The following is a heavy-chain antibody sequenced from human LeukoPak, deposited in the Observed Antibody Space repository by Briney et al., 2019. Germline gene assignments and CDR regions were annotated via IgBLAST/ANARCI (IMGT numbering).Heavy chain of an antibody. CDR1: GFTFSSYR. J-gene: IGHJ4*02. Sequence: PGGSLRLSCAASGFTFSSYRMNWVRQAPGKGLEWVSYISSSSSTIYYADSVKGRFTISRDNAKNSLYLQMNSLRAEDTAVYYCARGITGSGIYYRALDYWGQGTLVTVSS. V-gene: IGHV3-48*01. CDR3: ARGITGSGIYYRALDY. D-gene: IGHD3-10*01. CDR2: ISSSSSTI.